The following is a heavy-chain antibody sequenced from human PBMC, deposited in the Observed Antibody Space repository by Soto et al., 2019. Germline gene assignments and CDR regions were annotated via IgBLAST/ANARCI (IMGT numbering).Heavy chain of an antibody. J-gene: IGHJ6*02. CDR3: ARGIVVVPAAPADAYYYYYGMDV. Sequence: QVQLQESGPGLVKPSGTLSLTCAVSGGSISSSNWWSWVRQPPGKGLEWIGEIYHSGSTNYNPSLKSRVTISVDKSKNQFSLKLSSVTAADTAVYYCARGIVVVPAAPADAYYYYYGMDVWGQGTTVTVSS. CDR2: IYHSGST. CDR1: GGSISSSNW. D-gene: IGHD2-2*01. V-gene: IGHV4-4*02.